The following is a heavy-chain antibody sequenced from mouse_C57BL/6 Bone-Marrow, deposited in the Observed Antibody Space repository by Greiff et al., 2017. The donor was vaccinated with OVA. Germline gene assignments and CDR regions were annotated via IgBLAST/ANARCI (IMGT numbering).Heavy chain of an antibody. CDR2: ISSGGDYI. Sequence: EVQVVESGEGLVKPGGSLKLSCAASGFTFSSYAMSWVRQTPEERLEWVAYISSGGDYIYYADTVKGRFTISRDNARNTLYLQMSSLKSEDTAMYYCTRYDYDGPYAMDYWGQGTSVTVSS. D-gene: IGHD2-4*01. J-gene: IGHJ4*01. V-gene: IGHV5-9-1*02. CDR3: TRYDYDGPYAMDY. CDR1: GFTFSSYA.